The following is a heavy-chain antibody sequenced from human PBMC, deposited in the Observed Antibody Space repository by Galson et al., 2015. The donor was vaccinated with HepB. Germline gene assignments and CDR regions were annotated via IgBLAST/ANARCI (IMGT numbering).Heavy chain of an antibody. CDR2: INHSGST. Sequence: ETLSLTCAVYGGSFSGYYWSWIRQPPGKGLEWIGEINHSGSTNYNPSLKSRVTISVDTSKNQFSLKLSSVTAADTAVYYCASLDYGDMSRPFDYWGQGTLVTVSS. CDR1: GGSFSGYY. V-gene: IGHV4-34*01. J-gene: IGHJ4*02. CDR3: ASLDYGDMSRPFDY. D-gene: IGHD4-17*01.